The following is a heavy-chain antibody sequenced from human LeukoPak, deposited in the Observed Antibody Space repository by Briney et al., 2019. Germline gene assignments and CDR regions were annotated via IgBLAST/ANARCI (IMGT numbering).Heavy chain of an antibody. J-gene: IGHJ4*02. D-gene: IGHD3-22*01. CDR1: GFTFSSYA. Sequence: GGSLRLSCAASGFTFSSYAMSWVRQAPGKGLEWVSAISGSGGSTYYADSVKGRFTISRDNSKNTLYLQMNSLRAEDTAVYYCAKDSSYYYDSSGYYGYYWGQGTLVTVSS. V-gene: IGHV3-23*01. CDR3: AKDSSYYYDSSGYYGYY. CDR2: ISGSGGST.